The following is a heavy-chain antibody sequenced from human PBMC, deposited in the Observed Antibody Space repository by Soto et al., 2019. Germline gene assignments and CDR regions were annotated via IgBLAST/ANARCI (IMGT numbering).Heavy chain of an antibody. CDR1: GGTFSSYA. D-gene: IGHD6-6*01. V-gene: IGHV1-69*13. Sequence: SVKVSCKASGGTFSSYAISWVLQAPGQGLEWMGGIIPIFGTANYAQKFQGRVTITADESTSTAYMELSSLRSEDTAVYYCARDTAARPLYYYYYYGMDVWGQGTTVTVSS. J-gene: IGHJ6*02. CDR3: ARDTAARPLYYYYYYGMDV. CDR2: IIPIFGTA.